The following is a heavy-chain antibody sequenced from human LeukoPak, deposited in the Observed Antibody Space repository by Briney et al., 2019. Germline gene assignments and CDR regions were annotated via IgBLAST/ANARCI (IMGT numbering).Heavy chain of an antibody. D-gene: IGHD1-14*01. J-gene: IGHJ5*02. Sequence: GGSLRLSCAASGFTFSSYSMNWVRQAPGKGVEWVSGINWNGDSTGYADSVRGRFTISRDNAKNSLYLQVNSLKAEDTAFYYCARDPEGAGWFDPWGQGTLVTVSS. CDR2: INWNGDST. V-gene: IGHV3-20*04. CDR1: GFTFSSYS. CDR3: ARDPEGAGWFDP.